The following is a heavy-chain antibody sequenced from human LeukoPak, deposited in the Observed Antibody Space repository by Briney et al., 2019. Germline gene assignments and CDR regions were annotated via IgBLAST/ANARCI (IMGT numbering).Heavy chain of an antibody. V-gene: IGHV5-51*01. J-gene: IGHJ4*02. Sequence: GESLKISCKGSGYSFTNYWIGWVRQMPEKGLEWMGIIYPDDSDTRYNPSFQGQVTISADKSISTAYLQWSSLKASDTAMYYCARRSYSGSLSPGDYWGQGTLVTVSS. CDR3: ARRSYSGSLSPGDY. D-gene: IGHD1-26*01. CDR1: GYSFTNYW. CDR2: IYPDDSDT.